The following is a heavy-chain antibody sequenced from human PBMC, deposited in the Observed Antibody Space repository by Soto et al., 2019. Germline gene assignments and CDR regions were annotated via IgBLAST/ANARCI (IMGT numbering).Heavy chain of an antibody. CDR2: IDPSDSYT. CDR3: ARLIGAMVPYGMDV. CDR1: GYTFSSNW. Sequence: GESLKISCQTSGYTFSSNWIGWVRQMPGKGLEWMGRIDPSDSYTNYSPSFQGHVTISADKSISTAYLQWSSLKASDTAMYYCARLIGAMVPYGMDVWGQGTTVTVSS. D-gene: IGHD5-18*01. V-gene: IGHV5-10-1*01. J-gene: IGHJ6*02.